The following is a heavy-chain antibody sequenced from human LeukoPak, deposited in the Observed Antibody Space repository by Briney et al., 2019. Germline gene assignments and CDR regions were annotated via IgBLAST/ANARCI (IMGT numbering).Heavy chain of an antibody. V-gene: IGHV1-18*01. Sequence: ASVKVSCKASGYTFTRYGISWVRQAPGQGLEWMGWLSTDNGDTNYAQKFQGRVAMTTDTSTTTVHMELRSLTSDDTAIYYCARHGGIGPKRDYFDYWGPGTLVTVSS. CDR3: ARHGGIGPKRDYFDY. CDR1: GYTFTRYG. J-gene: IGHJ4*02. D-gene: IGHD3-16*01. CDR2: LSTDNGDT.